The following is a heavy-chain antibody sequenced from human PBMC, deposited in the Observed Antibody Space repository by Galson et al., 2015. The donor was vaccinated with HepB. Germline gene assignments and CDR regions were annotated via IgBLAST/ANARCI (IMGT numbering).Heavy chain of an antibody. D-gene: IGHD3-22*01. Sequence: LRLSCAASGFAFEHLWMHWVRQVPGKGLVWVSRITSDGSDTKYADFVEGRFTVSRDNAKNTLYLQMNSLRAEDTAVYYCAREMGYSDISGYSYAFDYWGQGTLVTVSS. CDR1: GFAFEHLW. V-gene: IGHV3-74*03. CDR2: ITSDGSDT. J-gene: IGHJ4*02. CDR3: AREMGYSDISGYSYAFDY.